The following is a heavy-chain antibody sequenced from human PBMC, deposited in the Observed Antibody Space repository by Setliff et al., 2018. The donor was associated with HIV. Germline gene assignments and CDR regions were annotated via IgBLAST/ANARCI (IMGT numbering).Heavy chain of an antibody. CDR1: GYSFTNYD. Sequence: ASVQVSCKASGYSFTNYDIHWVRQATGQGLEWMGWMNPKSGKTGYAQKFQGRVTITRNTSISTVYMDLDSLRSDDAAVYYCARGFYDFFYNYYMDVWGKGTTVTVSS. V-gene: IGHV1-8*03. CDR2: MNPKSGKT. D-gene: IGHD3-3*01. CDR3: ARGFYDFFYNYYMDV. J-gene: IGHJ6*03.